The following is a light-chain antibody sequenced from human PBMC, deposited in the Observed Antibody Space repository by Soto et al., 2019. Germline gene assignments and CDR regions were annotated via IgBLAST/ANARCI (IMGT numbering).Light chain of an antibody. Sequence: DIQMTQSPSSLSASVADRVTITCRASQSIGRYLHWYHQKPGKAPKLLIYAASSLQSGVSSRFSGSGSGTDFTLTISSLQPEDFATYYCQQSYSTPVTFGPGTKVDIK. CDR1: QSIGRY. CDR3: QQSYSTPVT. CDR2: AAS. J-gene: IGKJ3*01. V-gene: IGKV1-39*01.